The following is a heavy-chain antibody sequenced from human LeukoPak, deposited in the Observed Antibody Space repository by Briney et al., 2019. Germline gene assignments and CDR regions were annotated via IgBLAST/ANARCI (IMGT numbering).Heavy chain of an antibody. CDR3: ARAWYYYDSSGYIDY. Sequence: ASVKVSCKASGYTFTSYGISWVRQAPGQGLEWTGWISAYNGNTNYAQKLQGRVTMTTDTSTSTAYMELRSLRSDDTAAYYCARAWYYYDSSGYIDYWGQGTLVTVSS. CDR2: ISAYNGNT. J-gene: IGHJ4*02. V-gene: IGHV1-18*01. D-gene: IGHD3-22*01. CDR1: GYTFTSYG.